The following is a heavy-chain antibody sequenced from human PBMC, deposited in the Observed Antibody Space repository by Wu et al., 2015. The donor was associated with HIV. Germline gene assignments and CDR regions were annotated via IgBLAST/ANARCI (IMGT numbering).Heavy chain of an antibody. V-gene: IGHV1-69*12. CDR2: IIPIFGTG. Sequence: QVQLVQSGAEVKKPGSSVKVSCKASGGTFSSYAISWVRQAPGQGLEWVGGIIPIFGTGNYAQKFQGRVTITADESTSTAYMELSSLRSEDTAVYYCARGNYESSGYVYYYYMDVWGKGTTVTVSS. J-gene: IGHJ6*03. D-gene: IGHD3-22*01. CDR1: GGTFSSYA. CDR3: ARGNYESSGYVYYYYMDV.